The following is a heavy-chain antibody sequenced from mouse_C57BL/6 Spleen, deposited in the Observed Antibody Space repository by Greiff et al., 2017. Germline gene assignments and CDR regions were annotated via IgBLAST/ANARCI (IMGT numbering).Heavy chain of an antibody. Sequence: VQLQQSGAELVRPGTSVKMSCKASGYTFANYWIGWAKQRPGHGLAWIGDIYPGGGYTNYNEKFKGKATLTADKSSSTAYMQFSSLTSEDSAIYYCARSYGSSYAMDYWGQGTSVTVSS. J-gene: IGHJ4*01. CDR1: GYTFANYW. CDR3: ARSYGSSYAMDY. CDR2: IYPGGGYT. D-gene: IGHD1-1*01. V-gene: IGHV1-63*01.